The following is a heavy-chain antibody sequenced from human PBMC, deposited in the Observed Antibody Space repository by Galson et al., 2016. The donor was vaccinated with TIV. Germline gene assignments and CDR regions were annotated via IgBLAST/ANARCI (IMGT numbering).Heavy chain of an antibody. CDR3: AREAVLRFGAFDI. CDR1: AYSFTTYW. V-gene: IGHV5-10-1*01. Sequence: QSGAEVKKPGEPLRISCEVSAYSFTTYWISWVRQMPGKGLEWMGRIGPSDSYTHYSPSFQGHVTISADKSISTAYLPWSSLKASDTAMYYCAREAVLRFGAFDIWGQGTMVAVSS. J-gene: IGHJ3*02. CDR2: IGPSDSYT. D-gene: IGHD3-16*01.